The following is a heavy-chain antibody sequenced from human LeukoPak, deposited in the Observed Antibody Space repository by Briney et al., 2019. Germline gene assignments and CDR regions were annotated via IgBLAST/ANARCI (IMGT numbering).Heavy chain of an antibody. D-gene: IGHD3-10*01. CDR3: ARDFMVRGPRNYGMDV. J-gene: IGHJ6*02. Sequence: TGGSLRLSCVGSGFSYGTYWMTWFRQAPGKGLEWVANIKQDGSQKNYVDSVKGRFTISRDNAKNSLYLQMNSLRAEDTAVYYCARDFMVRGPRNYGMDVWGQGTTVTVSS. CDR2: IKQDGSQK. CDR1: GFSYGTYW. V-gene: IGHV3-7*01.